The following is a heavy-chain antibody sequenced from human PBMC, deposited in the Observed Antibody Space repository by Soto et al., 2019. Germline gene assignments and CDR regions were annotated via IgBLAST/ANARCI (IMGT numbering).Heavy chain of an antibody. V-gene: IGHV1-2*04. CDR2: INPNSGGT. CDR3: AKDREGKNYYGMDV. D-gene: IGHD1-26*01. Sequence: EASVKVSCKASGYTFTGYYMHWVRQAPGQGLEWMGWINPNSGGTNYAQKFQGWVTMTRDTSISTAYMELSRLRSDDTALYYCAKDREGKNYYGMDVWGQGTTVTVSS. J-gene: IGHJ6*02. CDR1: GYTFTGYY.